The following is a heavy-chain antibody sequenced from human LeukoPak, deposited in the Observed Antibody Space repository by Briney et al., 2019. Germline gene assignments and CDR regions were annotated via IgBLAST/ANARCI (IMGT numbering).Heavy chain of an antibody. CDR3: ARLTQGWVCSSTSCYSDV. J-gene: IGHJ6*02. CDR1: GYPISSGYY. Sequence: SETLSLTCTVSGYPISSGYYWGWIRQPPGKGLEWIGYIYHSGSTYYNPSLNSRLAISVDTSKNQFSLKLTSVTVADTAVYYCARLTQGWVCSSTSCYSDVWGQGTTVTVSS. D-gene: IGHD2-2*02. CDR2: IYHSGST. V-gene: IGHV4-38-2*02.